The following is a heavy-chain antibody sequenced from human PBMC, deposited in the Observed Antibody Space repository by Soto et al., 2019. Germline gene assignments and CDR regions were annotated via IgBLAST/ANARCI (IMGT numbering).Heavy chain of an antibody. V-gene: IGHV3-23*01. Sequence: EVQLSESGGGLVQAGGSLRLSCAASGFTFSSYGLSWVRQAPGKGLEWVSGISGSGDSTYYADSVKGRFTISRHNSKNTLYLQMDSLRAEDTALYYCAKRKLECRYCKSTTCYPFDYWGQGTLVTVSS. CDR3: AKRKLECRYCKSTTCYPFDY. D-gene: IGHD2-2*01. J-gene: IGHJ4*02. CDR2: ISGSGDST. CDR1: GFTFSSYG.